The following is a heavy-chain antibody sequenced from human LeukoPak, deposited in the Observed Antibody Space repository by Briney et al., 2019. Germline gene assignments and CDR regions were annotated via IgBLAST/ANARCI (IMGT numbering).Heavy chain of an antibody. CDR1: GGTFSSYA. J-gene: IGHJ4*02. D-gene: IGHD1-26*01. CDR2: IIPILGIA. Sequence: GASVKVSCKASGGTFSSYAISWVRQAPGQGLEWMGRIIPILGIANYAQKLQGRVTMTTDTSTSTAYMELRSLRSDDTAVYYCAREVVKMAVGATTGYYFDYWGQGTLVTVSS. V-gene: IGHV1-69*04. CDR3: AREVVKMAVGATTGYYFDY.